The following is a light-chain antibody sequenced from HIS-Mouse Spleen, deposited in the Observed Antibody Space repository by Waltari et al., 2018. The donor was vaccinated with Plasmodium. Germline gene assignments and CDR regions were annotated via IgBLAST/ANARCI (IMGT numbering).Light chain of an antibody. J-gene: IGKJ3*01. CDR3: QQYNNWSFT. CDR2: GAS. CDR1: QSVSSN. Sequence: DIVMTQSPATLSVSPGERPTLSCSASQSVSSNLAWYQQKPGQAPRLLIYGASTRATGIPARFSGSGSGTEFTLTISSLQSEDFAVYYCQQYNNWSFTFGPGTKVDIK. V-gene: IGKV3-15*01.